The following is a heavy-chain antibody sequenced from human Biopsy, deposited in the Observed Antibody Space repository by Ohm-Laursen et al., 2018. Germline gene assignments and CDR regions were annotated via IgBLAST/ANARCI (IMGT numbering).Heavy chain of an antibody. V-gene: IGHV3-11*01. CDR1: GFSFSDYH. CDR3: ARDTRWSPYSMDV. D-gene: IGHD4-23*01. J-gene: IGHJ6*02. Sequence: SLRLSCSASGFSFSDYHMRWIRQAPGRGLEWVSSISGGGTIYYGDSIKGRVTISRDNAKNSLYRQMHSLRAEDTAVYYCARDTRWSPYSMDVWGQGTTVTVSS. CDR2: ISGGGTI.